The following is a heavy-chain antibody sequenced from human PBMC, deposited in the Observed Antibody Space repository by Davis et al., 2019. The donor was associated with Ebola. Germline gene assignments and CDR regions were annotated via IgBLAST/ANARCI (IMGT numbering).Heavy chain of an antibody. V-gene: IGHV3-53*01. Sequence: PGGSLRLSCAASGFSVGSNYMSWVRQAPGKGLEWVSGINDGGSRTFYADSVKGRFTVSRDNAKNSLYLQMNSLRAEDTAVYYCARDRSGSYYLDYWGQGTLVTVSS. J-gene: IGHJ4*02. CDR1: GFSVGSNY. CDR3: ARDRSGSYYLDY. CDR2: INDGGSRT. D-gene: IGHD1-26*01.